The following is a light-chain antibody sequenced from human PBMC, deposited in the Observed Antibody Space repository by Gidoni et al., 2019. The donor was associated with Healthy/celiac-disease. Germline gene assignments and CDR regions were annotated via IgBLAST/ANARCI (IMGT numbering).Light chain of an antibody. J-gene: IGKJ3*01. CDR3: QQSYSTLPT. CDR2: AAS. Sequence: DIQLTQSPSSLSASVGDRVTITCRASQSISSYLNWYQQKPGKAPKLLIYAASSLQSGVPSRFSGSGSGTDFTLTISSLQPEDFATYYCQQSYSTLPTFXPXTKVEIK. CDR1: QSISSY. V-gene: IGKV1-39*01.